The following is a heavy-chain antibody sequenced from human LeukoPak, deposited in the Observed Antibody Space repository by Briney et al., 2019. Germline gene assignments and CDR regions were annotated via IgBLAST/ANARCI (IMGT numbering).Heavy chain of an antibody. CDR1: GYTLTELS. V-gene: IGHV1-24*01. D-gene: IGHD1-26*01. CDR2: FDPEDGET. CDR3: ATAHRYSGSYYFDY. Sequence: ASVKVSCKVSGYTLTELSMHWVRQAPGKGLEWMGGFDPEDGETIYAQKFQGRVTMTEDTSTDRAYMELSSLRSEDTAVYYCATAHRYSGSYYFDYWAREPWSPSPQ. J-gene: IGHJ4*02.